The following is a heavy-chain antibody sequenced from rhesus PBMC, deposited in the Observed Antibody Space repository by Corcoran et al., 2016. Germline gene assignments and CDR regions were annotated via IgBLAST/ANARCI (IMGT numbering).Heavy chain of an antibody. CDR2: ISGSSGST. Sequence: QVQLQESGPGMVQPSETLSLTCAIFGSSISSGYYLGRILHPPGKGLEYIGYISGSSGSTYYNPSLKSRVTISKDTSKNQFSLKLSSLTAADTALYWCVKHPTATATFDYWGQGIQVTVSS. J-gene: IGHJ4*01. V-gene: IGHV4-99*01. CDR1: GSSISSGYY. D-gene: IGHD3S6*01. CDR3: VKHPTATATFDY.